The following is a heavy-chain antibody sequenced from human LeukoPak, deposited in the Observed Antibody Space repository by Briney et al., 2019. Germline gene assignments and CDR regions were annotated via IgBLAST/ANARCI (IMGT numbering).Heavy chain of an antibody. CDR2: ISAYNGNT. V-gene: IGHV1-18*01. CDR1: GCTFIHYI. CDR3: AKYRNYFRIEP. J-gene: IGHJ5*02. Sequence: ASVNVSCKSSGCTFIHYIISLVRQAPGQGLEWMGWISAYNGNTNYAQKLQGRVTMTTDTSTATAYMELRSLRSDDTAVYYCAKYRNYFRIEPWGQGTLVTVSS. D-gene: IGHD2/OR15-2a*01.